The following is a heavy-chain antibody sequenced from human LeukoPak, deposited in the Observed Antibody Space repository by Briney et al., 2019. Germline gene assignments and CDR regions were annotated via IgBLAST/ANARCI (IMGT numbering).Heavy chain of an antibody. V-gene: IGHV1-18*01. CDR1: GYTFTSYG. Sequence: ASVKVSCKASGYTFTSYGISWVRQAPGQGLEWMGWISAYNGNTNYAQKLQGRVTMTTDTSTSTAYMELRSLRSDDTAVYYCARGAGYYDSSGYVFDYWGQGTLVTVSS. J-gene: IGHJ4*02. CDR2: ISAYNGNT. D-gene: IGHD3-22*01. CDR3: ARGAGYYDSSGYVFDY.